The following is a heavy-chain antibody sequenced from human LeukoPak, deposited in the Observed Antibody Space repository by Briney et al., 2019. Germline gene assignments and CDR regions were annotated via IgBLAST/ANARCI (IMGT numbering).Heavy chain of an antibody. CDR3: AREEELPDY. CDR2: IKQDGSEK. Sequence: PGGSLRLSCAASGFISSSYWMSWVRQAPGKGLEWVANIKQDGSEKYYVDSVKGRFTISRDNAKNSLYLQMNSLRAEDTAVYYCAREEELPDYWGQGTLVTVSS. V-gene: IGHV3-7*01. CDR1: GFISSSYW. D-gene: IGHD2-21*01. J-gene: IGHJ4*02.